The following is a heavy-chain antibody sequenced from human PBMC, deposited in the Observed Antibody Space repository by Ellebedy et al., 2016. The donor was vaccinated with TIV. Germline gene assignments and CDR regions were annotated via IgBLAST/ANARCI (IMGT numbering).Heavy chain of an antibody. J-gene: IGHJ5*02. Sequence: MPSETLSLTCPVSGGSISSYYWSWIRQPPGKGLEWIGYIYYSGSTNYNPSLKSRVTISVYPSKNHISLNLTSVTAADTAVYYCARHGIHLWFDPWGQGTLVIVSS. D-gene: IGHD3-3*02. CDR1: GGSISSYY. CDR3: ARHGIHLWFDP. CDR2: IYYSGST. V-gene: IGHV4-59*08.